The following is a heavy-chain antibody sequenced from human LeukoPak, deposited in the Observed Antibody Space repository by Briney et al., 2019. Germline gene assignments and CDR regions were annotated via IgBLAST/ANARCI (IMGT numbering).Heavy chain of an antibody. J-gene: IGHJ3*01. CDR2: IRHDGIRQ. CDR1: GFIFSKYW. CDR3: VRDDDYERDDIWYDALDV. Sequence: QPGGSLKLSCAGSGFIFSKYWMTWVRQAPGKGLEWVANIRHDGIRQNYLDSVEGRFSISRDNAQNSLFLQMNNLRVEDTGIYYCVRDDDYERDDIWYDALDVWGPGTRITVSS. D-gene: IGHD3-22*01. V-gene: IGHV3-7*01.